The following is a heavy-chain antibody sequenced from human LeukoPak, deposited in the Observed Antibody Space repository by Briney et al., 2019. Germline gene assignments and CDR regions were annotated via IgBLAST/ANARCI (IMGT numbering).Heavy chain of an antibody. Sequence: GGSLRLSCAASGFTFSSYAMSWVRQAPGKGLEWVSAIGGSGGSTYYADSVKGRFTISRDNSKNTLYLQMNSLRAEDTAVYYCAKSRYSSSWYDWFDPWGQGTLVTVSS. CDR2: IGGSGGST. J-gene: IGHJ5*02. CDR1: GFTFSSYA. V-gene: IGHV3-23*01. CDR3: AKSRYSSSWYDWFDP. D-gene: IGHD6-13*01.